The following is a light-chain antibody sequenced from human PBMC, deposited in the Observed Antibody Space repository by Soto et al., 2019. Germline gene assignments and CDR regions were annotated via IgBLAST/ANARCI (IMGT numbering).Light chain of an antibody. J-gene: IGKJ1*01. Sequence: EIVMTQSPATRSVSPGERATLSCRASQSVSSNLAWYQQKPGQAPMLLIYGASTTATGIPARFSGSGSGTECPITISSLQSEDFAVYYCQQYNNWPRTCGQGTKVDIK. CDR3: QQYNNWPRT. CDR2: GAS. V-gene: IGKV3-15*01. CDR1: QSVSSN.